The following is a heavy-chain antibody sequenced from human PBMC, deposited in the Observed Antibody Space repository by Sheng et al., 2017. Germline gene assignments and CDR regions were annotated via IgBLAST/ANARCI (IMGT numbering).Heavy chain of an antibody. CDR1: GYTFTSYD. D-gene: IGHD3-10*01. CDR2: MNPNSGNT. V-gene: IGHV1-8*03. J-gene: IGHJ4*02. CDR3: ARGQLNYYGSGSYSWSDY. Sequence: QVQLVQSGAEVKKPGASVKVSCKASGYTFTSYDINWVRQATGQGLEWMGWMNPNSGNTGYAQKFQGRVTITRNTSISTAYMELSSLRSEDTAVYYCARGQLNYYGSGSYSWSDYWGQGTLVTVSS.